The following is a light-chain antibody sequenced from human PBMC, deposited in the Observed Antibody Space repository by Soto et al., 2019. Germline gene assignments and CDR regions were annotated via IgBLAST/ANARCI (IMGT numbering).Light chain of an antibody. CDR1: SSDIGAYDY. J-gene: IGLJ1*01. V-gene: IGLV2-14*01. Sequence: QSALTQPASLSGSPGQSITISCTGTSSDIGAYDYVSWFQQHPGKAPKLMISEVNNRPSGVSNRFSGSKSGNTAYLTISGLQVEDEAEYYCVSFTSSTTYVFGTGTKLTVL. CDR2: EVN. CDR3: VSFTSSTTYV.